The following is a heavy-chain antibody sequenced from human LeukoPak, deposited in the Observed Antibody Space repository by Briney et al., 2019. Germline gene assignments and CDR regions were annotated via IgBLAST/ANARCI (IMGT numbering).Heavy chain of an antibody. V-gene: IGHV4-39*01. CDR1: GGSISSSSYY. D-gene: IGHD5-24*01. CDR3: ARQAPVATISFDS. Sequence: PSETLSLTCTVSGGSISSSSYYWGWLRQPPGKGLEWIGSIYYSGSTYYNPSLKSRVTISEDTSKNQFSLKLSSVTAADTAVYYCARQAPVATISFDSWGQGTLVTVSS. CDR2: IYYSGST. J-gene: IGHJ4*02.